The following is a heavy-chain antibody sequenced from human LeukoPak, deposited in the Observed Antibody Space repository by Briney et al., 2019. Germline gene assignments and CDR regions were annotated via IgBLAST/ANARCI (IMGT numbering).Heavy chain of an antibody. CDR2: ITDSGANT. D-gene: IGHD2-21*01. CDR3: AKVDCGDTGCRRFDL. J-gene: IGHJ2*01. CDR1: GFTFSNYA. Sequence: PGGSLRLSCAASGFTFSNYAMNWVRQAPGEGLEWVSGITDSGANTYYADSVKGRFTISRDNSKNTLYLEMNSLRADDTAVYYCAKVDCGDTGCRRFDLWGRGTLVTVSS. V-gene: IGHV3-23*01.